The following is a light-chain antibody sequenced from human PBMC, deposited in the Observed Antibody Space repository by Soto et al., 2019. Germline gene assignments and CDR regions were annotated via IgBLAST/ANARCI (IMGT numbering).Light chain of an antibody. V-gene: IGKV4-1*01. J-gene: IGKJ1*01. CDR3: QQYYSIPWT. Sequence: DIVMTQSPDSLAVSLGERATINCKSSQSVLYSSNNKNYLAWYQQKPGQPPKLLIYWASTRESGVHNRFSGSGSGTDFTLPISSLQAEDVAVYYCQQYYSIPWTFGQGTKVELK. CDR2: WAS. CDR1: QSVLYSSNNKNY.